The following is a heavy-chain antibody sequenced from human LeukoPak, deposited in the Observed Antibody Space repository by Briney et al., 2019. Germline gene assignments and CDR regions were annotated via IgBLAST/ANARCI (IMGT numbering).Heavy chain of an antibody. D-gene: IGHD3-22*01. V-gene: IGHV1-24*01. CDR1: GYTLTELS. CDR3: ARVKIDYDSSFDI. J-gene: IGHJ3*02. CDR2: FDPEDGET. Sequence: ASVKVSCKVSGYTLTELSMHWVRQAPGKGLEWMGGFDPEDGETIYAQKFQGRVTMTRDTSISTAYMELSRLRSDDTAVYYCARVKIDYDSSFDIWGQGTMVTVSS.